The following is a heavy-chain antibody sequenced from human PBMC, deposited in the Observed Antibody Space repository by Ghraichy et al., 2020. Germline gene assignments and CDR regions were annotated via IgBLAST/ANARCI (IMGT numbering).Heavy chain of an antibody. CDR1: GGTFSSYA. Sequence: SVKVSCKASGGTFSSYAISWVRQAPGQGLEWMGGIIPIFGTANYAQKFQGRVTITTDESTSTAYMELSSLRSEDTAVYYCARSGRGYSYGLRLSLHYYGMDVWGQGTTVTVSS. D-gene: IGHD5-18*01. CDR2: IIPIFGTA. CDR3: ARSGRGYSYGLRLSLHYYGMDV. J-gene: IGHJ6*02. V-gene: IGHV1-69*05.